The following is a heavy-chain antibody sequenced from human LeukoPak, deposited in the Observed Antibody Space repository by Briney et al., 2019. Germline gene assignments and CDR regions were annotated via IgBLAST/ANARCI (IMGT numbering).Heavy chain of an antibody. V-gene: IGHV1-2*06. CDR3: ARDRKGITMVRGVIHNWFDP. J-gene: IGHJ5*02. CDR1: GYTFTGYY. CDR2: INPNSGGT. Sequence: GASVKVSCKASGYTFTGYYMHLVRQAPGQGLEWIGRINPNSGGTNYAQRFQGRVTMTRDTSISTAYMELSRLRSDDTAVYYCARDRKGITMVRGVIHNWFDPWGQGTLVTVSS. D-gene: IGHD3-10*01.